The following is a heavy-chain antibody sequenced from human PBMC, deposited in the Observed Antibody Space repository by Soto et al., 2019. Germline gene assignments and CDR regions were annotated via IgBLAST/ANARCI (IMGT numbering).Heavy chain of an antibody. D-gene: IGHD1-26*01. CDR3: ARGTQWGAFDI. CDR2: INPNSGGT. J-gene: IGHJ3*02. Sequence: ASVKVACKASGYTFTGYYMHWVRQAPGQGLEWMGWINPNSGGTNYAQKFQGWVTMTRDTSISTAYMELSWLRSDDTAVYYCARGTQWGAFDIWGQGTMVTVSS. V-gene: IGHV1-2*04. CDR1: GYTFTGYY.